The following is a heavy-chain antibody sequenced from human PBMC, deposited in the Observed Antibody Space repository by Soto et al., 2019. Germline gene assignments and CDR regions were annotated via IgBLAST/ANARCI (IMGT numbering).Heavy chain of an antibody. Sequence: SATLSLTCTVSGVSISSDEYFWSWIRQSPGKGLEMIGYIYRSGTIFSNPSLESRVAMSVDRSKSQFSLELSSVTAADTAVYYCARGSDVMARVVKFFDYWGQGMLVTVS. CDR3: ARGSDVMARVVKFFDY. CDR2: IYRSGTI. D-gene: IGHD3-10*01. J-gene: IGHJ4*02. V-gene: IGHV4-30-4*01. CDR1: GVSISSDEYF.